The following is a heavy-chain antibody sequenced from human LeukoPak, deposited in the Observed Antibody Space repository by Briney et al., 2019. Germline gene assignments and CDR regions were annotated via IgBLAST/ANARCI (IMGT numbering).Heavy chain of an antibody. J-gene: IGHJ3*02. CDR3: ARGKGGSTSITGSAFDI. V-gene: IGHV4-30-2*01. CDR1: GGSISSGGYY. CDR2: IYHSGST. D-gene: IGHD2-2*01. Sequence: SETLSLTCTVSGGSISSGGYYWSWIRQPPGKGLEWIGYIYHSGSTYYNPSLKSRVTISVDRSKNQFSLKLSPVTAADTAVYYCARGKGGSTSITGSAFDIWGQGTMVTVSS.